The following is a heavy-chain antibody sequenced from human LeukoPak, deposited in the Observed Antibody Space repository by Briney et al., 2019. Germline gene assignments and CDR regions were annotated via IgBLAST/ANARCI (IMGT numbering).Heavy chain of an antibody. V-gene: IGHV4-59*08. CDR1: XXSISNYY. D-gene: IGHD3-10*01. Sequence: PSETLSXXXXXXXXSISNYYWSWIRQPPGKGLEWIGFISYSGSTNYNPSLKSRVTISVDTSKSQFSLKLSSVTAADTAVYYCARHYYGSGSYSVDFDYWGQGTLVTVSS. CDR3: ARHYYGSGSYSVDFDY. J-gene: IGHJ4*02. CDR2: ISYSGST.